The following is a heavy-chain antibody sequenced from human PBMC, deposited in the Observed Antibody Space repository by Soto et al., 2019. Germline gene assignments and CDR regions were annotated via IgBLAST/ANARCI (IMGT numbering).Heavy chain of an antibody. CDR2: ITGGGT. D-gene: IGHD6-6*01. J-gene: IGHJ4*02. V-gene: IGHV3-23*01. CDR3: ARGISSRDY. Sequence: SGGSLRLSCAASGFTFSNYAMIWVRQAPGKGLEWVSGITGGGTYYADSVKGRFTISRDNSKNTLYLQMNSLRAEDTAVYYCARGISSRDYWGQETLVTVSS. CDR1: GFTFSNYA.